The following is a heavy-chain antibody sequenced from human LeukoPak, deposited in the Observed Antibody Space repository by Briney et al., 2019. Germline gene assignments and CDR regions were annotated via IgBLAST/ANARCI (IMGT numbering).Heavy chain of an antibody. CDR3: ARGNWNYLSSWFDP. J-gene: IGHJ5*02. D-gene: IGHD1-7*01. Sequence: SETLSLTCTVSGYSISSGYYWGWIRQPPGKGLEWIGSIYHSGSTYYNPSLKSRVTISVDTSKNQFSLKLSSVTAADTAVYYCARGNWNYLSSWFDPWGQGTLVTVSS. CDR1: GYSISSGYY. CDR2: IYHSGST. V-gene: IGHV4-38-2*02.